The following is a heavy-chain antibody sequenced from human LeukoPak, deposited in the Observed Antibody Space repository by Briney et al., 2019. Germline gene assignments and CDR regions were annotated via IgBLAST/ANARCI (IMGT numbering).Heavy chain of an antibody. D-gene: IGHD5-12*01. Sequence: GGSLRLSCAASGFTFSSYEMNWVRQAPGKGLEWVSYISSSGGTIYYADSVKGRFTISRDSAKNSLYLQMNSLRAEDTAVYYCAKDRRNTVPTISDYWGQGTLVTVCS. J-gene: IGHJ4*02. CDR1: GFTFSSYE. CDR3: AKDRRNTVPTISDY. CDR2: ISSSGGTI. V-gene: IGHV3-48*03.